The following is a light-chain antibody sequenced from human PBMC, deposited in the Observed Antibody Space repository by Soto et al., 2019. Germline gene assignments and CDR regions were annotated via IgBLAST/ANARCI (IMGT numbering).Light chain of an antibody. Sequence: EIVLTQSPATLSLSPGESATLSCRASQSVSTYLAWYQQKPGQAPRLLIYDTSHRATGIPARFSGRGSGTDCTLTISRLEPEEAAVYYCQQGSSWPPLFFGGGTKVAIK. CDR2: DTS. J-gene: IGKJ4*01. V-gene: IGKV3-11*01. CDR1: QSVSTY. CDR3: QQGSSWPPLF.